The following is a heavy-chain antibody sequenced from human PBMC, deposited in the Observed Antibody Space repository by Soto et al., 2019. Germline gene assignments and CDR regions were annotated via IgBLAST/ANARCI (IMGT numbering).Heavy chain of an antibody. CDR3: ASRCSSTSCYKVLDYYYGMDV. J-gene: IGHJ6*02. D-gene: IGHD2-2*02. Sequence: ASVKVSCKASGYTFTGYYMHWVRQAPGQGLAWMGWINPNSCGANYAQKFQGTGTMTRDTSISTAYMELSRLRSDDTAVYYCASRCSSTSCYKVLDYYYGMDVWGQGTTVTVSS. CDR1: GYTFTGYY. CDR2: INPNSCGA. V-gene: IGHV1-2*02.